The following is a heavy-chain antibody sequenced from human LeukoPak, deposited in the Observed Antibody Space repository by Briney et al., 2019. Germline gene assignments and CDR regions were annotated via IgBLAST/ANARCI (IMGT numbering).Heavy chain of an antibody. J-gene: IGHJ6*02. CDR2: IYYSGST. D-gene: IGHD5-12*01. CDR3: ARGGSGYDSFYYCGMDV. Sequence: SETLSLTCTVSGGSISSYYWSWIRQPPGKGLEWIGYIYYSGSTNYNPSLKSRVTISVDTSKNQFSLKLSSVTAADTAVYYCARGGSGYDSFYYCGMDVWGQGTTVTVSS. V-gene: IGHV4-59*01. CDR1: GGSISSYY.